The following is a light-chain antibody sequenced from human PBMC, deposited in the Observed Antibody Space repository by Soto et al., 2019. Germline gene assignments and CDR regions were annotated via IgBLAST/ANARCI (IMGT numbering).Light chain of an antibody. J-gene: IGKJ2*01. Sequence: EIVMTQSPATLSVSPGETATLSCRASQSVSSNLAWYQQSTGQAPRLLIYGVSTRATGIPARFSGSGSGTDFTLTISSLQSEDFAVYYCQQYKDWPPYTFGQGTKLEIK. CDR2: GVS. V-gene: IGKV3-15*01. CDR1: QSVSSN. CDR3: QQYKDWPPYT.